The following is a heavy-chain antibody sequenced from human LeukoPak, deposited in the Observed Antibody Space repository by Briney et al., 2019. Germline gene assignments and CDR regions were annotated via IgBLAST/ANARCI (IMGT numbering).Heavy chain of an antibody. CDR3: VKDAGIAARPWYFDS. V-gene: IGHV3-9*01. Sequence: GGSLRLSCAASGFTFDDYGLHWVRQVPGKGLEWVSGINYQSATFDADSVKGRFTTSRDNAKSLLFLLMDSLRPEDSALYYCVKDAGIAARPWYFDSWGQGTQVIVSS. J-gene: IGHJ4*02. CDR1: GFTFDDYG. D-gene: IGHD6-6*01. CDR2: INYQSATF.